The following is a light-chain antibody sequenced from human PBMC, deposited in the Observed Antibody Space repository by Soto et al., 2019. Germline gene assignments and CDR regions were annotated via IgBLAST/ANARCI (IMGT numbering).Light chain of an antibody. CDR3: QQSYSSPFT. Sequence: AIQLTQSPSSLSASEGDRVTIPCRASQAISSDLVWYQQTPGKGPKLLIYDASTLESGVPSRFSGSGSGTEFTLTISSLQPEDFVTYFCQQSYSSPFTFGPGTKVDIK. CDR1: QAISSD. V-gene: IGKV1-13*02. J-gene: IGKJ3*01. CDR2: DAS.